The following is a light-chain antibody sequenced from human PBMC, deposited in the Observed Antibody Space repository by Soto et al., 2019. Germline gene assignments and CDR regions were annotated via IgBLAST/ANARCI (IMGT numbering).Light chain of an antibody. CDR2: EVS. J-gene: IGLJ1*01. Sequence: QSVLTQPASVSGSPGQSITISCTGTSSDVGGYNYVSWYQHHPDKAPKLMIYEVSKRPSGISNRFSGSKSGNTASLTISGLQAEDEVDYYCISYTSINTVDVFGTGTKLTVL. CDR1: SSDVGGYNY. V-gene: IGLV2-14*01. CDR3: ISYTSINTVDV.